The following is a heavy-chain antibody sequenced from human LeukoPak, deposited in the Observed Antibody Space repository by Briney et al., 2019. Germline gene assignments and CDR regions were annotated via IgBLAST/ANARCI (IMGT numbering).Heavy chain of an antibody. CDR2: IYYSGGT. Sequence: SETLSLTCTVSGGSISSYYWSWIRQPPGKGLEWIGYIYYSGGTNYSPSLKSRVTISVDTSKNQFSLKLSSVTAADTAVYYCARLGFSNSGSYLAPSDYWGQGTLVTVSS. CDR1: GGSISSYY. J-gene: IGHJ4*02. CDR3: ARLGFSNSGSYLAPSDY. D-gene: IGHD1-26*01. V-gene: IGHV4-59*08.